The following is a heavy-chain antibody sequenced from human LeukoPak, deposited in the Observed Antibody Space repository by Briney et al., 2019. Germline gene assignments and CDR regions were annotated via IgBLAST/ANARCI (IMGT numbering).Heavy chain of an antibody. D-gene: IGHD4-17*01. CDR1: GFTFNSYA. Sequence: PGGSLRLSCAASGFTFNSYAMNWVRQAPGEWREWVSAISGSGGSTYYADSVKGRFTISRDNSKNTLSLQLNSLRAEDTAVYYCAKAVYGDFGPDYWGQGTLVTVSS. J-gene: IGHJ4*02. CDR3: AKAVYGDFGPDY. CDR2: ISGSGGST. V-gene: IGHV3-23*01.